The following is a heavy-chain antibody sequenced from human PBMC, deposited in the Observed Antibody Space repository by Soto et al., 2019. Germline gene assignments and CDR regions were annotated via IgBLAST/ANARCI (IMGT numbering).Heavy chain of an antibody. CDR2: INSDGSST. CDR1: AFTFSSYW. J-gene: IGHJ3*02. V-gene: IGHV3-74*01. Sequence: GGSLRLSCAASAFTFSSYWMHWVRQAPGKGLVRVSRINSDGSSTSYADSVKGRFTISRDNAKNTLYLQMNSLRAEDTAVYYCARVPRFAFDIWGQGTMVTVSS. CDR3: ARVPRFAFDI.